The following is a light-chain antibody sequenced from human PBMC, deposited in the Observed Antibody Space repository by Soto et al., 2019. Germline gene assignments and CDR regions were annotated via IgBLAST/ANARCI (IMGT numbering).Light chain of an antibody. CDR2: GAF. V-gene: IGKV3-15*01. CDR1: QSVSYN. J-gene: IGKJ4*01. Sequence: EIVMTQSPSTLSVSPGETATLSCRASQSVSYNLAWYQQKPGQGPRLLIYGAFTRATGIPARFSGSGSGTDFSLPISSRQSEDFAVYYCQQYKNWPPLTFGGGTKVEIK. CDR3: QQYKNWPPLT.